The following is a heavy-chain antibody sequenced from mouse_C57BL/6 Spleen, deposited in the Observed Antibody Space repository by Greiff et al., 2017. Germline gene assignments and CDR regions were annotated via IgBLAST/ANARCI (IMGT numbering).Heavy chain of an antibody. D-gene: IGHD4-1*01. CDR1: GYSFTDYE. J-gene: IGHJ2*01. Sequence: QVQLKQSGAELVRPGASVTLSCKASGYSFTDYEMSWVKQTTVHGLEWIGAIDPETGGTAYNQKFKGKAILTADKSSSTAYMELRSLTSEDSAVYYCTRRLGAPGYFDYWGQGTTLTVSS. CDR3: TRRLGAPGYFDY. CDR2: IDPETGGT. V-gene: IGHV1-15*01.